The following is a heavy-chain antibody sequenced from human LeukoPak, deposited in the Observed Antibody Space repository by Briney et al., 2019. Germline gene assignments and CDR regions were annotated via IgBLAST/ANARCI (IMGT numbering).Heavy chain of an antibody. V-gene: IGHV3-7*01. CDR2: IKQDGSEK. D-gene: IGHD3-10*01. J-gene: IGHJ4*02. CDR3: ARADMVRGVMPDY. Sequence: GGSLRLSCAASGFTFSSYWMSWVRQAPGKGLEWVANIKQDGSEKYYVDSVKGRFTTSRENAKNSRYLQMNSLRAEDTAVYYYARADMVRGVMPDYWGQGTLVTVSS. CDR1: GFTFSSYW.